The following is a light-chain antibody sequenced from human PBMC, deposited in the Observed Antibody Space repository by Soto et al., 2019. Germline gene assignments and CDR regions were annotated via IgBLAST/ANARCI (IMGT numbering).Light chain of an antibody. CDR3: WSYAGSSTFFYV. V-gene: IGLV2-23*03. CDR1: SSDVWIYYL. Sequence: QSAPTHLASVSGAPGHSSSISCTGTSSDVWIYYLFSLYHQNPRKTPKLMIYEGSKRQSGVSNRSSGSKSGNTASLTISGLQAEDEADYYCWSYAGSSTFFYVLGTGTKVTVL. J-gene: IGLJ1*01. CDR2: EGS.